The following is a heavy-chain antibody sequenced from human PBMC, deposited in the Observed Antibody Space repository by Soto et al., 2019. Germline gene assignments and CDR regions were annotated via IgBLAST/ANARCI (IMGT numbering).Heavy chain of an antibody. CDR2: INAGNGNT. CDR1: GYTFTSYA. CDR3: ARMGLWFGEQPDDY. D-gene: IGHD3-10*01. J-gene: IGHJ4*02. Sequence: QVQLVQSGAEVKKPGASVKVSCKASGYTFTSYAMHWVRQAPGQRLEWMGWINAGNGNTKYSQKFEGRVNITRDTPASTAYMELTSLRSEDTAVYYCARMGLWFGEQPDDYWGQGTLVTVSS. V-gene: IGHV1-3*01.